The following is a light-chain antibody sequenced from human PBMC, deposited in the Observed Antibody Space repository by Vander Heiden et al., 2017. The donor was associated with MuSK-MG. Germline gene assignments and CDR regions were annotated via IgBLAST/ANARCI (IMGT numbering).Light chain of an antibody. CDR1: QTVNIY. Sequence: DIQMTQSPSTLSASVGDRVTITCRASQTVNIYLAWYQQKPGKAPKLLIYKASTLETGVPSRFSGSGSGTEFTLTISSLQPDDFATYYCQQYNSYKTFGQGTKVEIK. V-gene: IGKV1-5*03. CDR2: KAS. CDR3: QQYNSYKT. J-gene: IGKJ1*01.